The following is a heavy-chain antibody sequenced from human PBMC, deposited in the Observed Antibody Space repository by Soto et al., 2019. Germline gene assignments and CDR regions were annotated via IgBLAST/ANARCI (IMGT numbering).Heavy chain of an antibody. D-gene: IGHD6-19*01. CDR2: INHSGST. V-gene: IGHV4-34*01. CDR1: GGSFSGYY. Sequence: SETLSLTCAVYGGSFSGYYWSWIRQPPGKGLKWIGEINHSGSTNYNPSLKSRVTISVDTSKNQFSLKLSSVTAADTAVYYCARDRGLVLKGNWFDPWGQGTLVTVSS. J-gene: IGHJ5*02. CDR3: ARDRGLVLKGNWFDP.